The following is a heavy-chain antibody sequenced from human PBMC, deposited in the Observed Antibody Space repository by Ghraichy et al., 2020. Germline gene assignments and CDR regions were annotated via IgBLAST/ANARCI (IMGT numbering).Heavy chain of an antibody. CDR3: ARLMSIAAAATSYYYYGMDV. V-gene: IGHV1-18*01. Sequence: ASVKVSCKASGYTFSSYGISWVRQAPGQGLEWMGWISAYNGNTNYAQKLQGRVTMTTDTSTSTAYMELRSLRSDDTAVYYCARLMSIAAAATSYYYYGMDVWGQGTTVTVSS. CDR2: ISAYNGNT. D-gene: IGHD6-13*01. CDR1: GYTFSSYG. J-gene: IGHJ6*02.